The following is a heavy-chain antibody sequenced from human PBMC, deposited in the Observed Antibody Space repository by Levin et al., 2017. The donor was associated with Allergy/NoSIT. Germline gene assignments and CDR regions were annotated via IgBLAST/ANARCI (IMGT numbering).Heavy chain of an antibody. Sequence: SETLSLTCTVSGGSISSGDYYWSWIRQPPGKGLEWIGYIYYSGSTYYNPSLKSRVNISVDTSKNQFSLKLLSVTAADTAVYYCATGATPLYGDYGSSFDYWGQGTLVTVSS. CDR3: ATGATPLYGDYGSSFDY. J-gene: IGHJ4*02. V-gene: IGHV4-30-4*01. D-gene: IGHD4-17*01. CDR2: IYYSGST. CDR1: GGSISSGDYY.